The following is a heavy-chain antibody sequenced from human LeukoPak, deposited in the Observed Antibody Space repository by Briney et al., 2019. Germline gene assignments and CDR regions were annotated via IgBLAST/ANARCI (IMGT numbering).Heavy chain of an antibody. V-gene: IGHV3-23*01. J-gene: IGHJ4*02. CDR1: GFTFSSYA. Sequence: GGSLRLSCAASGFTFSSYAMSWVRQAPGKGLEWVSAISGSGGSTYYADSVKGRFTISRDNAKNSLYLQMNSLRAEDTAVYYCARGEREAAGTGDYWGQGTLVTVSS. CDR3: ARGEREAAGTGDY. CDR2: ISGSGGST. D-gene: IGHD6-13*01.